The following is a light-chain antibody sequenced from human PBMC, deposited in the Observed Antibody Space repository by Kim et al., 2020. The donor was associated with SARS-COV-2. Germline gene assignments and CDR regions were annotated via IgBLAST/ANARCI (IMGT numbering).Light chain of an antibody. J-gene: IGLJ3*02. CDR3: YCAADNNWV. Sequence: SYELTQPSSVSVSPGQTARITCSGDVLAKKYARWFQQKPGQATVLVIYKDSERPSGIPERFSGSSAGTTVTLTISGAQVEDEADYYCYCAADNNWVFGGG. CDR1: VLAKKY. CDR2: KDS. V-gene: IGLV3-27*01.